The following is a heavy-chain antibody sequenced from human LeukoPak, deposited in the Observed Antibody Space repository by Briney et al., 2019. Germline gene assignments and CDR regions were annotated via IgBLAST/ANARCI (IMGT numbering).Heavy chain of an antibody. Sequence: PSETLSLTCTVSGYSISSGYYWGWIRQPPGKGLEWIGSIYHSGSTYYNPSLKSRVTISVDTSKNQFSLKLSSVTAADTAVYYCARDPTLYYMDVWGKGTTVTVSS. CDR3: ARDPTLYYMDV. CDR2: IYHSGST. CDR1: GYSISSGYY. J-gene: IGHJ6*03. V-gene: IGHV4-38-2*02. D-gene: IGHD4-11*01.